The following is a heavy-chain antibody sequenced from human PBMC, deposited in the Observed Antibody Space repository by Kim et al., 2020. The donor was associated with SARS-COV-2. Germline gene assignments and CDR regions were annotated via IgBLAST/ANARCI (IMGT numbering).Heavy chain of an antibody. J-gene: IGHJ3*02. Sequence: ASVKVSCKASGYTFTSYGISWVRQAPGQGLEWMGWISAYNGNTNYAQKLQGRVTMTTDTSTSTAYMELRSLRSDDTAVYYCANTGGDGYGHHDAFDIWGHETMVTVSS. CDR1: GYTFTSYG. CDR3: ANTGGDGYGHHDAFDI. D-gene: IGHD2-21*02. V-gene: IGHV1-18*04. CDR2: ISAYNGNT.